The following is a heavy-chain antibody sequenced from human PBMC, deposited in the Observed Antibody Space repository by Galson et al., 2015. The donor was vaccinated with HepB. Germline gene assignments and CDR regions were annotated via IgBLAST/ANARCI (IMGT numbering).Heavy chain of an antibody. CDR1: GFSFTNYG. J-gene: IGHJ4*02. Sequence: SLRLSCAASGFSFTNYGMHWVRQAPGKGLEWVAVVSHDGNFKDYADSVKGRFTISRDNSKNTLCLQMNSLRAEDTAVYYCARDLGFGGEGFDYWGQGTLVTVSS. CDR2: VSHDGNFK. D-gene: IGHD2-21*01. CDR3: ARDLGFGGEGFDY. V-gene: IGHV3-30*03.